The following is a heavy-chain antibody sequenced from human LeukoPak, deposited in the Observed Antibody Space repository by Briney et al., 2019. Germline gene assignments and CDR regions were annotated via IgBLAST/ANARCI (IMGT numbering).Heavy chain of an antibody. CDR3: ARYLNYANYGMDV. D-gene: IGHD5-24*01. V-gene: IGHV4-39*07. CDR2: IYYSGST. Sequence: SETLSLTCTVSGDSISSSSYYWGWIRQPPGKGLEWIASIYYSGSTYYNSSLKSRVTISVDTSKNQFSLKLSSVTAADTAVYYCARYLNYANYGMDVWGQGTTVTVSS. CDR1: GDSISSSSYY. J-gene: IGHJ6*02.